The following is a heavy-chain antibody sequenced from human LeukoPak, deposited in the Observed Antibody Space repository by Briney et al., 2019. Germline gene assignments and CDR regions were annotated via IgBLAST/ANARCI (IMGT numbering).Heavy chain of an antibody. V-gene: IGHV4-59*01. CDR1: GGSISSYY. CDR2: IYYSGST. Sequence: SETLSLTCTVSGGSISSYYWSWIRQPPGKGLEWIGYIYYSGSTNYNPSLKSRVTISVDTSKNQFSLKLSSVTAADTDVYYCAREIGVAVAGNYYYYGMDVWGQGTTVTVSS. D-gene: IGHD6-19*01. J-gene: IGHJ6*02. CDR3: AREIGVAVAGNYYYYGMDV.